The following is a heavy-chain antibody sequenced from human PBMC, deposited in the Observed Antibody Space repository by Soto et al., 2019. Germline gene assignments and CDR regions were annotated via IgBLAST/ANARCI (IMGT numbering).Heavy chain of an antibody. CDR3: ARGILGGSNWFDP. CDR2: IXXGXXX. CDR1: GFTVSNNY. Sequence: GGSLRLSCAVSGFTVSNNYISWVRQAPGKGLXGVXVIXXGXXXXXGXXVKGRFTISRDNSKNTLYLQTNSLRAEETAVYYCARGILGGSNWFDPWGQGTLVTVSS. J-gene: IGHJ5*02. D-gene: IGHD3-10*01. V-gene: IGHV3-53*01.